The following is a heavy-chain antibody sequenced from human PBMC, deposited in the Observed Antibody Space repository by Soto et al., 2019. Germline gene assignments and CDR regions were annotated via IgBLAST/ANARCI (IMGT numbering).Heavy chain of an antibody. D-gene: IGHD1-20*01. CDR1: GGSISSYY. CDR3: ARDELEVIGSYNWIHKFDP. CDR2: IYYSGST. J-gene: IGHJ5*02. V-gene: IGHV4-59*01. Sequence: SETLSLTCTVSGGSISSYYWSWIRQPPGKGLEWIGYIYYSGSTNYNPSLKSRVTISVDTSKNQFSLKLSSVTAADTAVYYCARDELEVIGSYNWIHKFDPWGQGTLVTVSS.